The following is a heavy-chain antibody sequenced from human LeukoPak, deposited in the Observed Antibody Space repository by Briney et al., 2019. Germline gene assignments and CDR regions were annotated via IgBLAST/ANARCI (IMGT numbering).Heavy chain of an antibody. CDR3: ARVSRASSDAFDI. J-gene: IGHJ3*02. V-gene: IGHV3-74*01. CDR1: GVTFSSYW. Sequence: PGGSLRLSCAASGVTFSSYWMHWVRQAPGKGLVWVSRINSDGRSTSYADSVKGRFTISRDNAKNTLYLQMNSLRAEDTAVYYCARVSRASSDAFDIWGQGTMVTVSS. D-gene: IGHD1-26*01. CDR2: INSDGRST.